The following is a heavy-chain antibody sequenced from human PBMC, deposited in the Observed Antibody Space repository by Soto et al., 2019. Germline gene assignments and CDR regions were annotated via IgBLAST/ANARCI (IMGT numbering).Heavy chain of an antibody. Sequence: QVQLVESRGGVVQAGRSLRLTCAVTGIFFSTYGMHWVRQAPGKGLEWVALISHDGSSMFYADSVRGRFTISRDNARDLVFLQMSGLRPEDTALYCWMTPGSADHSDYVAQGTLVTFSS. CDR3: MTPGSADHSDY. CDR1: GIFFSTYG. V-gene: IGHV3-33*05. D-gene: IGHD4-17*01. CDR2: ISHDGSSM. J-gene: IGHJ4*02.